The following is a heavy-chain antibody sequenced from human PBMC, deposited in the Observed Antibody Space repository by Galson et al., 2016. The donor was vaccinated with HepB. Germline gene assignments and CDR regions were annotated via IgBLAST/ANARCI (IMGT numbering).Heavy chain of an antibody. CDR1: GYTFIDYY. Sequence: SVKVSCKAAGYTFIDYYIHWVRQAPGQGLEWMGWINPSSGGTKYAQKFQGRVTMTRDTSIITAYMEVSRLTSDDTALYYCATNILVRGVTNWFDPWGQGTL. J-gene: IGHJ5*02. D-gene: IGHD3-10*01. CDR3: ATNILVRGVTNWFDP. CDR2: INPSSGGT. V-gene: IGHV1-2*02.